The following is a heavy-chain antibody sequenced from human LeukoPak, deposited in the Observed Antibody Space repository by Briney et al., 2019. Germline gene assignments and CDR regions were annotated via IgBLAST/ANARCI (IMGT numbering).Heavy chain of an antibody. CDR1: GGSFSGYY. V-gene: IGHV4-34*01. D-gene: IGHD3-16*02. CDR3: ARGIAVNFDY. Sequence: SETLSLTCAVFGGSFSGYYWSWIRQPPGKGLEWIGEINHSGSTNYNPSLKSRVTISVDTSKNQFSLKLSSVTAADTAVYYCARGIAVNFDYWGQGTLVTVSS. CDR2: INHSGST. J-gene: IGHJ4*02.